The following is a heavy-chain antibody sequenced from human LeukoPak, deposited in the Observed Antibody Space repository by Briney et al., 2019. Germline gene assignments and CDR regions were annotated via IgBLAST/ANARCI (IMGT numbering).Heavy chain of an antibody. CDR2: IIPIFGTA. D-gene: IGHD3-16*02. Sequence: SVKVSCKASGGTFSSYAIGWVRQAPGQGLEWMGGIIPIFGTANYAQKFQGRVTITADKSTSTAYMELSSLRSEDTAVYYCARAYFGVWGSYRYHNWFDPWGQGTLVTVSS. V-gene: IGHV1-69*06. CDR3: ARAYFGVWGSYRYHNWFDP. J-gene: IGHJ5*02. CDR1: GGTFSSYA.